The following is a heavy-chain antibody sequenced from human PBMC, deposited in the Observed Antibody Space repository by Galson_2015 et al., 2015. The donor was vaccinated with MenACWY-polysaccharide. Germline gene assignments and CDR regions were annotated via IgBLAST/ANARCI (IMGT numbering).Heavy chain of an antibody. CDR3: AKVGPRSSWTMGIDY. CDR2: GGNGGGL. Sequence: SLRLSCAASGFSFSANGMSWVRQAPGRGLEWVSGGGNGGGLYYADSVKGRFTVSRDNSKNTLYLQMNNLRAEDTAVHYCAKVGPRSSWTMGIDYWGQGTLVTVSS. V-gene: IGHV3-23*01. J-gene: IGHJ4*02. D-gene: IGHD6-13*01. CDR1: GFSFSANG.